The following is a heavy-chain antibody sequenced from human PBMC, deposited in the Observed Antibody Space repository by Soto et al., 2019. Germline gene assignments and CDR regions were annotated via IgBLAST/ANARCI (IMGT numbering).Heavy chain of an antibody. D-gene: IGHD3-10*01. CDR1: GFTFSSYW. CDR2: INSDGSST. Sequence: GGSLRLSCAASGFTFSSYWMHWVRQAPGKGLVWVSRINSDGSSTSYADSVKGRFTISRDNAKNTLYLQMNSLRAEDTAVYYCASTYYYGSGSYLNYYYYGMDVWGQGTTVTVS. J-gene: IGHJ6*02. CDR3: ASTYYYGSGSYLNYYYYGMDV. V-gene: IGHV3-74*01.